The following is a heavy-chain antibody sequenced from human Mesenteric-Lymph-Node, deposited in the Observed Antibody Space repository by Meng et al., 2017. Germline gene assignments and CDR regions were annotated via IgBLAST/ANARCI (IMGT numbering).Heavy chain of an antibody. J-gene: IGHJ4*02. D-gene: IGHD2-21*01. V-gene: IGHV3-23*01. CDR1: GFTFSSYA. CDR3: ALVGGTDFDY. Sequence: GESLKISCAASGFTFSSYAMSWVRQAPGKGLEWVSAISGSGGSTYYADSVKGRFTISRDNSKNTLYLQMNSLRAEDTAVYYCALVGGTDFDYWGQGTLVTVSS. CDR2: ISGSGGST.